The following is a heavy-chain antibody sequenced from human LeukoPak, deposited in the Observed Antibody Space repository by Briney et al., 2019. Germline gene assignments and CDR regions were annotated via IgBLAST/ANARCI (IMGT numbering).Heavy chain of an antibody. Sequence: GGSLRLSCAASGFTFSNYDMHWVRQAPGKGLEWVAFMWSDGSNRYYADSVKGRFTISRDNSKNTLYLQMNSLRAEDTAVYYCAKDAQQLAPYYYYYYMDVWGKGTTVTISS. V-gene: IGHV3-30*02. CDR3: AKDAQQLAPYYYYYYMDV. CDR1: GFTFSNYD. D-gene: IGHD6-13*01. CDR2: MWSDGSNR. J-gene: IGHJ6*03.